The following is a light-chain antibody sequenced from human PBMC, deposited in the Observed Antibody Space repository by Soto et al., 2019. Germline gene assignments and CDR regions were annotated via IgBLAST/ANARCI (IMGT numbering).Light chain of an antibody. Sequence: DIQMTQSPSSLSASVGDRVNITCRASQILSSWAWYQQRPGRAPKLLIYDASNLKGGVSSRFSGSGSGTQFTLTITSLQPDDFAAYYCQQRSNWPPWAFGQGTRLEIK. CDR2: DAS. CDR3: QQRSNWPPWA. J-gene: IGKJ5*01. V-gene: IGKV1-5*01. CDR1: QILSSW.